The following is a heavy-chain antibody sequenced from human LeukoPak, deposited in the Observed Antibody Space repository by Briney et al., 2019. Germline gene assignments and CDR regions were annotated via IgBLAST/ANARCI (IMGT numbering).Heavy chain of an antibody. V-gene: IGHV4-30-2*01. J-gene: IGHJ3*02. Sequence: MPSETLSLTCTVSGGSISSGGYYWSWIRQPPGKGLEWIGYIYHSGSTYYNPSLKSRVTISVDRSKNQFSLKLSSVTAADTAVYYCAREKKRGIRDFDIWGQGTMVTVSS. CDR3: AREKKRGIRDFDI. CDR2: IYHSGST. CDR1: GGSISSGGYY. D-gene: IGHD3-10*01.